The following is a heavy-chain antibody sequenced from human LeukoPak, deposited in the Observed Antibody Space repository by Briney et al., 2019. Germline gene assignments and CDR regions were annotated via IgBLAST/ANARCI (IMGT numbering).Heavy chain of an antibody. V-gene: IGHV3-64D*09. D-gene: IGHD3-10*01. J-gene: IGHJ4*02. Sequence: PGGSLRLSCSASGFTFSSYAMHWVRQAPGKGLEYVSAISSNGGSTYYADSVKGRFTISRDNSKNTLYLQMSSLRAEDTAVYYCVKDDAYYGSGSYYSRFDYWGQGTLVTVSS. CDR3: VKDDAYYGSGSYYSRFDY. CDR1: GFTFSSYA. CDR2: ISSNGGST.